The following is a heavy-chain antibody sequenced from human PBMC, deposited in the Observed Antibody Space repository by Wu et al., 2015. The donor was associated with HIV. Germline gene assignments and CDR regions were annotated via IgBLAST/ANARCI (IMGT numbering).Heavy chain of an antibody. V-gene: IGHV1-69*12. J-gene: IGHJ6*03. Sequence: QVQLVQSGAEVKKPGSSVKVSCKAPGDTFRSYAISWVRQAPGQRLEWMGGISPRFGTAHYAQQFQGRVTITADDSSTTVYMDLSSLRSDDTALYYCARGDRDYYFYMDVWGKGTTVIVSS. CDR1: GDTFRSYA. CDR3: ARGDRDYYFYMDV. CDR2: ISPRFGTA.